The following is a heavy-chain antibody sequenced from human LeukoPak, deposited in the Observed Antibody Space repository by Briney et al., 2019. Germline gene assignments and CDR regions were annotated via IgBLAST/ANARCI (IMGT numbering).Heavy chain of an antibody. CDR3: ARHWGNDEPPPPEFDF. CDR2: ISYTGST. J-gene: IGHJ4*02. CDR1: DGSISPYY. V-gene: IGHV4-59*08. Sequence: PSETLSLTCTVSDGSISPYYWSWIRQPPGKGLEWIGYISYTGSTNYNPSLKSRVTISVDTSKNQFSLKLNSVTAADTAVYYCARHWGNDEPPPPEFDFWGQGTLVTVSS. D-gene: IGHD3-16*01.